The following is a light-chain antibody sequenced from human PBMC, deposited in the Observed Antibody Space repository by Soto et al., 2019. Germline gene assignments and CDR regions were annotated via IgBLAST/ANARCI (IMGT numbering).Light chain of an antibody. CDR1: QSLQHSNGYNY. CDR2: LAS. CDR3: MQALQTPA. V-gene: IGKV2-28*01. Sequence: DIVMTQSPLSLPVTPGEPASISCRSSQSLQHSNGYNYLDWYLQKPGQSPQILIYLASNRDSGVPDRFSGSGSGTDFTLKISRVEAEHVGVYYCMQALQTPAFGQGTKVEIK. J-gene: IGKJ1*01.